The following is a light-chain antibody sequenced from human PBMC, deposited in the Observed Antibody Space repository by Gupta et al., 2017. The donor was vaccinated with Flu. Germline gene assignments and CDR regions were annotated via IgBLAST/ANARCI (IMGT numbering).Light chain of an antibody. J-gene: IGKJ1*01. Sequence: DIQMTQSPSSVSASVGDRVTITCRASPGTGNWLAWYQQKPGKAPKLLIYAAFNLESGVPSRFSGTGSATDFALTISSLQPDDFATYFCQQGYSFPRTFGQGTKVEIK. CDR2: AAF. CDR3: QQGYSFPRT. CDR1: PGTGNW. V-gene: IGKV1-12*01.